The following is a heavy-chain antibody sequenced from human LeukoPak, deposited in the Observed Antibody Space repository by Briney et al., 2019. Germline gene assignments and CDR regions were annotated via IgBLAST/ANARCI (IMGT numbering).Heavy chain of an antibody. V-gene: IGHV4-59*01. CDR3: AAHSSSWYPDYYYFDV. Sequence: SETLSLTCTVSGGSISSNYWSWIRQPPGKGLEWIGYIYYSGSTNYNPSLKSRVAISVDTSKNQLSLKLSSVTAADTAVYYCAAHSSSWYPDYYYFDVWGQGTTVTVSS. D-gene: IGHD6-13*01. CDR2: IYYSGST. CDR1: GGSISSNY. J-gene: IGHJ6*02.